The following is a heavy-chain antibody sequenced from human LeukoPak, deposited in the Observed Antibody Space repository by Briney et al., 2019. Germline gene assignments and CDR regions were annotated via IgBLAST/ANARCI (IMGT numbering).Heavy chain of an antibody. CDR1: GGSISSSVYY. J-gene: IGHJ4*02. D-gene: IGHD3-9*01. V-gene: IGHV4-39*07. CDR2: IYHSGST. Sequence: SETLSLTCTVSGGSISSSVYYWAWIRQPPGKGLEWIGSIYHSGSTYYNPSLKSRVTISVDTSKNQFSLKLSSVTAADTAVYYCARDPYYDILTGYNDYWGQGTLVTVSS. CDR3: ARDPYYDILTGYNDY.